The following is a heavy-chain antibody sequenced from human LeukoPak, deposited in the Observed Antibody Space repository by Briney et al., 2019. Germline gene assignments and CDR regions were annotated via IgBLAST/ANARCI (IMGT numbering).Heavy chain of an antibody. Sequence: GGSLRLSCAASGFTFSSYGMSWVRQAPGKGLEWVSAISGSGGSTYYADSVKGRFAISRDNSKNTLYLQMNSLRAEDAAVYFCAKAPVTSCRGAYCYPFDSWGQGTLVTVSS. CDR2: ISGSGGST. CDR1: GFTFSSYG. D-gene: IGHD2-21*01. V-gene: IGHV3-23*01. CDR3: AKAPVTSCRGAYCYPFDS. J-gene: IGHJ4*02.